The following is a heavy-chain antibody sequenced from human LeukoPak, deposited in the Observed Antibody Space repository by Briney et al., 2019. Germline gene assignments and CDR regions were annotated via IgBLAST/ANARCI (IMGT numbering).Heavy chain of an antibody. V-gene: IGHV1-46*01. CDR3: ARGSGSSNYLADY. CDR2: IDSSGGFT. J-gene: IGHJ4*02. Sequence: GASVKVSCKASGYTFTSYYIHWVRQAPRLGLEWMGIIDSSGGFTSYIQKFQGRVTMTRDTSTSTVYMELSSLRSEDTAVYYCARGSGSSNYLADYWGQGTLVTVSS. D-gene: IGHD6-13*01. CDR1: GYTFTSYY.